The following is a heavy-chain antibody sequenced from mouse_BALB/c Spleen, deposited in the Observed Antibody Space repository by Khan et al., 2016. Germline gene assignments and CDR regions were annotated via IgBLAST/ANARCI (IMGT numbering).Heavy chain of an antibody. CDR3: ARAGTYCYAMDY. V-gene: IGHV1S29*02. CDR1: GYTFTDYN. D-gene: IGHD1-1*01. CDR2: IYPHNGGA. Sequence: VQLKESGPELVKPGASVRISCKASGYTFTDYNIHWVKQSHGKSLEWIGYIYPHNGGAGYNQKFKSKATLTVDNSSSTAYMELRSLTSEDSAVYYGARAGTYCYAMDYWGQGTSVTVSS. J-gene: IGHJ4*01.